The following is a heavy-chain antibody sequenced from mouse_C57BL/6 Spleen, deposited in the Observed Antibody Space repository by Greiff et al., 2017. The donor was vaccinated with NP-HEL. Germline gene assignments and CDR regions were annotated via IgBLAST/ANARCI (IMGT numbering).Heavy chain of an antibody. Sequence: VQLQQSGPELVKPGASVKLSCKASGYTFTDYTMHWVKQSPGKGLEWIGLLNPICGTTNYNQKFKAKATLTADKSSSTAYMQLNSLTSEDSAVYYCARDDDDGCSHYFDYWGQGTTLTVSS. J-gene: IGHJ2*01. CDR3: ARDDDDGCSHYFDY. CDR2: LNPICGTT. CDR1: GYTFTDYT. V-gene: IGHV1-39*01. D-gene: IGHD2-4*01.